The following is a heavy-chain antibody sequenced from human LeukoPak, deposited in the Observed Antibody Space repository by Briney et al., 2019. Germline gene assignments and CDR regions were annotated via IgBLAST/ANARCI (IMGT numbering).Heavy chain of an antibody. V-gene: IGHV3-43*02. Sequence: GGSLRLSCAASGFTFDDYAMHWVRQAAGKGLEWVSLISGDGGSTYYADSVKGRFTISRDNSKNSLYLQMNSLRTEDTALYYCAKEGGYYGSGSYPRGSWFDPWGQGTLVTVSS. J-gene: IGHJ5*02. CDR2: ISGDGGST. CDR1: GFTFDDYA. D-gene: IGHD3-10*01. CDR3: AKEGGYYGSGSYPRGSWFDP.